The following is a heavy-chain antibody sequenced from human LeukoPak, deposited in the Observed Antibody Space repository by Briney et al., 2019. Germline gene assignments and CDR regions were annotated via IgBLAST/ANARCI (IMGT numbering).Heavy chain of an antibody. Sequence: GGSLRLSCAASGFTFSSYWMSWVRQAPGKGLEWVANIKQDGSEKYYVDSVKGRFTISRDNAKNSLYLQMNSLRAEDTAVYYCARAHPHSSWYSDYWGQGTLVTVSS. J-gene: IGHJ4*02. D-gene: IGHD6-13*01. CDR3: ARAHPHSSWYSDY. CDR1: GFTFSSYW. CDR2: IKQDGSEK. V-gene: IGHV3-7*01.